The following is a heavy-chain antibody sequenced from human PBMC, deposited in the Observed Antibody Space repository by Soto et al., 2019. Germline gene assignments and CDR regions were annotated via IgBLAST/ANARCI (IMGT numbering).Heavy chain of an antibody. CDR2: INAGNGNT. CDR1: GYTFTSYA. CDR3: ATSIAARREFDY. V-gene: IGHV1-3*01. J-gene: IGHJ4*02. D-gene: IGHD6-6*01. Sequence: ASVKVSCKASGYTFTSYAMHWVRQAPGQGLEWMGWINAGNGNTKYSQKFQGRVTITRDTSASTAYMELSSLRSEDTAVYYCATSIAARREFDYWGQGTLVTVSS.